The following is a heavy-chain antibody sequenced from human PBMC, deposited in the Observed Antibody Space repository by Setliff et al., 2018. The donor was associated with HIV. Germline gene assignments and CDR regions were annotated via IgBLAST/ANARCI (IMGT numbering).Heavy chain of an antibody. CDR2: ISGSGGDT. D-gene: IGHD3-10*01. J-gene: IGHJ4*02. Sequence: HPGGSLRLSCAASGFTFDDYAMTWVRQAPGKGLECVAVISGSGGDTYYADSVKGRFVISREKSKSTLYLQMNSLRAEDTAVYYCAKKTAAYTSGSWLHYWGQGTLVTVSS. CDR1: GFTFDDYA. V-gene: IGHV3-23*01. CDR3: AKKTAAYTSGSWLHY.